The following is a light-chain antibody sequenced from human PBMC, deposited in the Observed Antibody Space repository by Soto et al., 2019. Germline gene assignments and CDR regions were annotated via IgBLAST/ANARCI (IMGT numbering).Light chain of an antibody. CDR2: GAS. V-gene: IGKV3-15*01. Sequence: EIVMTQSPATLSVSPGERVTLSCRARQSVGTNIAWYQQNPGQRPGLLVFGASTKAPGIPARFSGSGSGTEFTLTIGSIQSEDFAVYYCDQYYHRWTFGPGTKVDIK. CDR1: QSVGTN. CDR3: DQYYHRWT. J-gene: IGKJ1*01.